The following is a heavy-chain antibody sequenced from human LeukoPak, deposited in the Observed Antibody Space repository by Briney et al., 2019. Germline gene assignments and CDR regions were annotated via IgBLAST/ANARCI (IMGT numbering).Heavy chain of an antibody. J-gene: IGHJ4*02. V-gene: IGHV1-8*03. Sequence: ASVKVSCKASGYTFTSYDINWVRQATGQGLERMGWMNPNSGNTGYAQKFQGRVTITRNTSISTAYMELSSLRSEDTAVYYCARGGGYTYYFDYWGQGTLVTVSS. D-gene: IGHD3-16*02. CDR3: ARGGGYTYYFDY. CDR2: MNPNSGNT. CDR1: GYTFTSYD.